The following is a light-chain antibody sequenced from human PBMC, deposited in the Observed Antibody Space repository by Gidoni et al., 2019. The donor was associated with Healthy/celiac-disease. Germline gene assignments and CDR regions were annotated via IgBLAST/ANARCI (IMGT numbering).Light chain of an antibody. J-gene: IGKJ2*01. V-gene: IGKV3-15*01. CDR2: GAS. CDR1: QSVSSN. Sequence: EIVMTQSPATLSVSPGERATLSCRASQSVSSNLAWYQQKPGLAPRLLIYGASTRATGIPTRFSGSGSGTEFTLTISSLQSEDFAVYYCQQYNNWPPYTFXQXTKLEIK. CDR3: QQYNNWPPYT.